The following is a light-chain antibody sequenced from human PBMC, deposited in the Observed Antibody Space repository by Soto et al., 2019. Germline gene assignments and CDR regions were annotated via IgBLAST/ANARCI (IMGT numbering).Light chain of an antibody. CDR1: INDIGNYNF. CDR3: SSYAGNNNLI. J-gene: IGLJ2*01. Sequence: QSALTQPPSASGSPGQSVTISCTGSINDIGNYNFVSWYQQHSGKAPKLLIYEINRRPSGVPDRFSGSRSGNTASLTVSGLQAEDEADYYCSSYAGNNNLIFGGGTKLTVL. CDR2: EIN. V-gene: IGLV2-8*01.